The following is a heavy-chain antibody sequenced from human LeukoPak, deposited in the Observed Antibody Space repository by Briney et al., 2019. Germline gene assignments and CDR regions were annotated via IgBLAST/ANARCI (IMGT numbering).Heavy chain of an antibody. V-gene: IGHV1-2*02. Sequence: ASVKVSCKAFGYTFTGYYMHWMRQAPGQGLEWMGWINPNSGGTNYAQKFQGRVTMTRDTSISTAYMELSRLRSDDTAVYYCAREEGSGSSRLSYWGQGTLVTVSS. CDR2: INPNSGGT. J-gene: IGHJ4*02. CDR1: GYTFTGYY. CDR3: AREEGSGSSRLSY. D-gene: IGHD6-13*01.